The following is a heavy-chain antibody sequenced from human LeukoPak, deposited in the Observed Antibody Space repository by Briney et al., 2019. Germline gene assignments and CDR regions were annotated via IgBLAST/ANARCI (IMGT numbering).Heavy chain of an antibody. CDR3: ARSGDSSSWYSYYYYGLDL. CDR1: GGSNSSYY. J-gene: IGHJ6*02. V-gene: IGHV4-59*08. D-gene: IGHD6-13*01. Sequence: SETLSLTCTVSGGSNSSYYWSWIRQPPGKGLELIGYIHYSGSTYYNPSLKSRVTISVDTSKNQFSLKLSSVTAADTAVYYCARSGDSSSWYSYYYYGLDLWGQGTTVTVSS. CDR2: IHYSGST.